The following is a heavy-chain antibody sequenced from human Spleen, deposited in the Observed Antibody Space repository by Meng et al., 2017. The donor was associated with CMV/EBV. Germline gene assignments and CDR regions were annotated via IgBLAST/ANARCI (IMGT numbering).Heavy chain of an antibody. Sequence: GESLKISCAASGFTFSSYSMNWVRQAPGKGLEWVSYIMSDSSTIYYASSVKGRFTISRDNAKSSLYLQMNSLRAEDTAVYYCVKYYGMDVWGQGTTVTVSS. CDR3: VKYYGMDV. D-gene: IGHD2/OR15-2a*01. CDR1: GFTFSSYS. J-gene: IGHJ6*02. CDR2: IMSDSSTI. V-gene: IGHV3-48*04.